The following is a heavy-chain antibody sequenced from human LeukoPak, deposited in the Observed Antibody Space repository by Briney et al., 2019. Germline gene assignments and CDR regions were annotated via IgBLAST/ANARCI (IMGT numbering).Heavy chain of an antibody. D-gene: IGHD1-7*01. J-gene: IGHJ4*02. V-gene: IGHV1-18*01. CDR2: VGPYNRKT. CDR1: GYALSSYG. Sequence: ASVKVSCKASGYALSSYGIGWVRQAPGQGLEWMASVGPYNRKTNYSQKFQGRVTMTTDKSTDTAFLELRTLRSDDTAVYYCARGAPRGVWNFYFDYWGQGTLVTVSS. CDR3: ARGAPRGVWNFYFDY.